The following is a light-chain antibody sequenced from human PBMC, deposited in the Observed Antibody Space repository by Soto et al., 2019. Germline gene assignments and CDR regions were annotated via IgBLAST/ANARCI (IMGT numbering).Light chain of an antibody. CDR1: QSVSTY. J-gene: IGKJ1*01. Sequence: EIVLTQSPATLSLSPGERATLSCRASQSVSTYLAWYQQKPGQAPRLLIYDASNRAAGIPARFSGGGSGTDFTLTITSLDPEDFAVYYCQQRSDWPTFGQGTKVEIK. CDR2: DAS. CDR3: QQRSDWPT. V-gene: IGKV3-11*01.